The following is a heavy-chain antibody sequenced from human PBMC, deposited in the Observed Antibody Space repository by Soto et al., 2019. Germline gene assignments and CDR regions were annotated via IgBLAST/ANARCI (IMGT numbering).Heavy chain of an antibody. V-gene: IGHV4-39*01. CDR1: GGSISSSSYY. CDR3: ATLYSSSSDP. D-gene: IGHD6-6*01. J-gene: IGHJ5*02. Sequence: SETLSLTCTVSGGSISSSSYYWGWIRQPPGKGLEWIGSIYYSGSTYYNPSLKSRVTISVDTSKNQFSLKLSSVTAADTAVYYCATLYSSSSDPWGQGTLVTVSS. CDR2: IYYSGST.